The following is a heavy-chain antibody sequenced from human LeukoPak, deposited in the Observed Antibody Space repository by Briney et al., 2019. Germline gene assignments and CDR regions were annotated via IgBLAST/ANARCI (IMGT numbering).Heavy chain of an antibody. CDR2: ISSSGSPI. CDR3: ARVSYSGGVY. Sequence: GGSLRLSCTASEFSFSSYEINWVRQAPGKELEWVSYISSSGSPIYYADSVKGRFTISRDNAKNSVYLQLNSLRDEDTAVYYCARVSYSGGVYWGQGTLVTVSS. V-gene: IGHV3-48*03. J-gene: IGHJ4*02. CDR1: EFSFSSYE. D-gene: IGHD6-25*01.